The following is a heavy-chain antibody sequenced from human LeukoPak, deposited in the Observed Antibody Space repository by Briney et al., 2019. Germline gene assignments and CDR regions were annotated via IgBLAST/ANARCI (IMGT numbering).Heavy chain of an antibody. Sequence: SETLSLTCTVSGGSISSGGYYWSWIRQHPGKGLEWIGYIYHSGSTYYNPSLKSRVTISVDTSKNQFSLKLSSVAAADTAVYYCARGLRSSSSDFDYWGQGTLVTVSS. D-gene: IGHD6-6*01. CDR1: GGSISSGGYY. V-gene: IGHV4-31*03. CDR3: ARGLRSSSSDFDY. J-gene: IGHJ4*02. CDR2: IYHSGST.